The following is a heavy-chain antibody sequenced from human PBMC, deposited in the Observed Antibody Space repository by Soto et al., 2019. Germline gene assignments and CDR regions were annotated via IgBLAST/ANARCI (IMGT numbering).Heavy chain of an antibody. J-gene: IGHJ3*02. CDR2: ISGSGGST. CDR3: AKDRYDSSGYHTPRLFDI. V-gene: IGHV3-23*01. D-gene: IGHD3-22*01. Sequence: EVQLLESGGGLVQPGGSLRLSCAASGFTFSSYAMSWVRQAPGKGLEWVSAISGSGGSTYYADPVKGRFTISRDNPKNTLYLQMNSLRAEDTAVYYCAKDRYDSSGYHTPRLFDIWGQGTMVTVSS. CDR1: GFTFSSYA.